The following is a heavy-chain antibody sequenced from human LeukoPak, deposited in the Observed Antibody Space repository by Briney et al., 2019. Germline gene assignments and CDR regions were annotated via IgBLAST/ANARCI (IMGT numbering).Heavy chain of an antibody. J-gene: IGHJ4*02. CDR2: IKQDGSEK. Sequence: PGGSLRLSCAASGFTFSSYWMSWVRQAPGKGLEWVANIKQDGSEKYYVDSVKGRFTISRDNAKNSLYLQMNSLRAEDTAVYYCASAIPRGVIFFWGQGTLVSVSS. CDR3: ASAIPRGVIFF. D-gene: IGHD3-10*01. V-gene: IGHV3-7*05. CDR1: GFTFSSYW.